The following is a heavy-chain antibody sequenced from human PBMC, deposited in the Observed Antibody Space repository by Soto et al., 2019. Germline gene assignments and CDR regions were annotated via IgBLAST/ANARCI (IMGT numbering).Heavy chain of an antibody. J-gene: IGHJ6*02. CDR3: RRSSRYSTDV. D-gene: IGHD6-13*01. Sequence: PEDTLSLTCTVSGGSISSSSYWGWIRQPPGKGLEWIGSIYSIGSTYYNPSLKSRVTISVDTSKNQFSLKLSSVTAADTAVYYCRRSSRYSTDVWGQGTTVTVSS. V-gene: IGHV4-39*01. CDR2: IYSIGST. CDR1: GGSISSSSY.